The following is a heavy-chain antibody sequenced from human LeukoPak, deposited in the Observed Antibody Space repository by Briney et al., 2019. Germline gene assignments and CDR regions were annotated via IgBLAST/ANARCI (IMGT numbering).Heavy chain of an antibody. Sequence: GGSLRLSCAASGFTFSSYEMNWVRQAPGKGLEWVSYISSGSTIYDADSVKGRFTISRDNAENSLYLQMNSLRAEDTAVYYCARESIAVAGAPFDYWGQGTLVTVSS. D-gene: IGHD6-19*01. CDR3: ARESIAVAGAPFDY. V-gene: IGHV3-48*03. CDR2: ISSGSTI. J-gene: IGHJ4*02. CDR1: GFTFSSYE.